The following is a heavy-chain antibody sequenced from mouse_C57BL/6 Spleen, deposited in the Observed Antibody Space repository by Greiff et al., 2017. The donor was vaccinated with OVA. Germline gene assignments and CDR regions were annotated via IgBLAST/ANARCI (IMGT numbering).Heavy chain of an antibody. V-gene: IGHV10-3*01. D-gene: IGHD1-1*01. CDR3: VRDRYYGSSHYAMDY. Sequence: EVQLVESGGGLVQPKGSLKLSCAASGFTFNTYAMHWVRQAPGQGLEWVARIRSKSSNYATYYADSVKDRFTISRDDSQSMLYLQMNNLKTEDTAMYYCVRDRYYGSSHYAMDYWGQGTSVTVSS. CDR2: IRSKSSNYAT. CDR1: GFTFNTYA. J-gene: IGHJ4*01.